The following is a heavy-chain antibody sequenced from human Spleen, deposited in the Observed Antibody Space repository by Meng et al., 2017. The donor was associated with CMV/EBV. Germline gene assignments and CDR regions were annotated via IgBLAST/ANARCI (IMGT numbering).Heavy chain of an antibody. CDR2: IRYNGGND. CDR1: GFTFRSFG. J-gene: IGHJ4*02. D-gene: IGHD3-3*01. Sequence: LSCAASGFTFRSFGMHWVRQAPGKGLEWVAFIRYNGGNDYYAHSVRGRFTISRDNSKNTVYLQMNSLRAEDTAVYYCAKGVYYDFWDKWGQGTLVTVSS. V-gene: IGHV3-30*02. CDR3: AKGVYYDFWDK.